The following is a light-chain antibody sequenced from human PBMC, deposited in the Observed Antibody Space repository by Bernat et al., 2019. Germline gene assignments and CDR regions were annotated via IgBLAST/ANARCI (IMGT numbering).Light chain of an antibody. CDR3: QHFGSSSGFT. Sequence: EIVLTQSPGTVSLSPGERVTLTCRASQNVSRSRLAWYQQKPGQAPTLLMYGASRRAAGIPDRFSDGGSGTNFNITISRLEPEDSGVYYCQHFGSSSGFTFGQGTKVEIK. V-gene: IGKV3-20*01. J-gene: IGKJ3*01. CDR1: QNVSRSR. CDR2: GAS.